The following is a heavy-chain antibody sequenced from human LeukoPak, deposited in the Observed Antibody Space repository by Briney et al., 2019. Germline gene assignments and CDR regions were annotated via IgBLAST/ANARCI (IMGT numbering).Heavy chain of an antibody. CDR2: IYSGGST. D-gene: IGHD4-17*01. Sequence: GGSLRLSCAASGFTFSRHAMSWVRQAPGKGLEWVSVIYSGGSTYYADSVKGRFTISRDNSKNTLYLQMNSLRAEDTAVYYCARVRTTVTRHNWFDPWGQGTLVTVSS. CDR1: GFTFSRHA. J-gene: IGHJ5*02. V-gene: IGHV3-53*01. CDR3: ARVRTTVTRHNWFDP.